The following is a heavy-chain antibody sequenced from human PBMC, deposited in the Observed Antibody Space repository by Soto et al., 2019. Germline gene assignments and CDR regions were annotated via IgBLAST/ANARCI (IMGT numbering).Heavy chain of an antibody. V-gene: IGHV4-30-4*01. D-gene: IGHD4-17*01. CDR1: GGSISSGDYY. CDR2: IYYSGST. J-gene: IGHJ4*02. CDR3: ARQKPTTVTYFDS. Sequence: QVQLQESGPGLVKPSQTLSLTCTVSGGSISSGDYYWSWIRQPPGKGLEWIGYIYYSGSTYYNPSLKSRVTKSVDTSKNQFSLKLSSVTAADTAVYYCARQKPTTVTYFDSWGQGTLVTVSS.